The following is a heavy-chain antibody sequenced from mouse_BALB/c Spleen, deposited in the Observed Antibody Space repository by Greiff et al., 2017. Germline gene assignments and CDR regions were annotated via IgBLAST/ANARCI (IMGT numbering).Heavy chain of an antibody. V-gene: IGHV1S81*02. D-gene: IGHD4-1*01. Sequence: QVQLQQPGAELVKPGASVKLSCKASGYTFTSYWMLWVKQRPGQGLEWIGEINPSNGRTNYNEKFKSKATLTVDKSSSTAYMQLSSLTSEDSAVYYCARTNWDYWGQGTTLTVSS. CDR1: GYTFTSYW. J-gene: IGHJ2*01. CDR3: ARTNWDY. CDR2: INPSNGRT.